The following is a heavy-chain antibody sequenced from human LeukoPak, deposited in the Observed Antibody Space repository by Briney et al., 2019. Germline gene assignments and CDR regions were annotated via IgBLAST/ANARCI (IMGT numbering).Heavy chain of an antibody. CDR1: GFTFSSYA. J-gene: IGHJ5*02. Sequence: GGSLRLSCAASGFTFSSYAMSWVRQAPEKGLEWVSAISGSGGSTYYADSVKGRFTISRDNSKNTLYLQMNSLRAEDTAVYYCAKDPYSSGWPFSKRIPGSFDPWGQGTLVTVSS. D-gene: IGHD6-19*01. CDR3: AKDPYSSGWPFSKRIPGSFDP. V-gene: IGHV3-23*01. CDR2: ISGSGGST.